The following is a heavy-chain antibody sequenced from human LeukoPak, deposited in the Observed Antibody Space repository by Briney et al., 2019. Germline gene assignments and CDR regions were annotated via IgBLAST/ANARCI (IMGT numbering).Heavy chain of an antibody. CDR2: IYHSGST. CDR3: ARVSGGNPFAFDI. Sequence: SETLSLTCAVSGGSISSSNWWSWVRQPPGKGLEWIGEIYHSGSTNYNPSLKSRVTKSVDKSKNQFSLKLSSVTAADTAVYYCARVSGGNPFAFDIWGQGTMVTVSS. V-gene: IGHV4-4*02. D-gene: IGHD4-23*01. CDR1: GGSISSSNW. J-gene: IGHJ3*02.